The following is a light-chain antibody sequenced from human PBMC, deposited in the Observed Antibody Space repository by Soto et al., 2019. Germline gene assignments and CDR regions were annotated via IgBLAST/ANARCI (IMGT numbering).Light chain of an antibody. Sequence: SYELTQPPSVSVAPGQTARITCGGNNIEIKSVHWYQQKPGQAPVLVVYDDGDRTTGIPERFSGSKSGTSASLAISGLRSEDEADYYCVSWDDSLSGLVFGTGTKLTVL. V-gene: IGLV3-21*02. CDR1: NIEIKS. J-gene: IGLJ1*01. CDR2: DDG. CDR3: VSWDDSLSGLV.